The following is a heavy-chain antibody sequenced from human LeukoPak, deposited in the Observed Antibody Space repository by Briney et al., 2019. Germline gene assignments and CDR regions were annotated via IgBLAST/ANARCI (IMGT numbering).Heavy chain of an antibody. CDR1: GFPFSRDW. Sequence: GGSLRLSCAGTGFPFSRDWMSWVRQAPGKGLEWVSVISSSGGSTYYADSVKGRFTISRDNSKNTLYLQMNSLRAEDTAIYYCAKEDGSSWDTFDHWGQGTQVTVSS. D-gene: IGHD6-13*01. V-gene: IGHV3-23*01. J-gene: IGHJ4*02. CDR3: AKEDGSSWDTFDH. CDR2: ISSSGGST.